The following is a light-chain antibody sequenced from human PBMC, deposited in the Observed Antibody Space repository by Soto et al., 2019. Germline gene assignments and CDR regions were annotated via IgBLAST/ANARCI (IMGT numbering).Light chain of an antibody. J-gene: IGKJ4*01. CDR2: DTS. CDR3: QQRTNWRLS. V-gene: IGKV3-11*01. Sequence: EIVLTQSPATLSLSPGERATLSCRASQSVSSHLTWYQQKPGQAPRLLIYDTSNRATGIPARFSGSGSGTDFTLTISSLXXEXXXXYYCQQRTNWRLSFGGGTKVXIK. CDR1: QSVSSH.